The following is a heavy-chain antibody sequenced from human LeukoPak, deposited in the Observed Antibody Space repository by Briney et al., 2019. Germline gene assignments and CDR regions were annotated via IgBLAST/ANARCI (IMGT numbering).Heavy chain of an antibody. V-gene: IGHV4-39*01. D-gene: IGHD2-21*02. Sequence: SETLSLTCTVSGGSISSSSYYWGWIRQPPGEGLGWIGSIPYSGSTYYKPSLKSLVTISVDTSTKQLSLKLSSVTAADTAVYYCARLMRIVVVTTWYAFDIWGQGTMVTVSS. CDR2: IPYSGST. CDR1: GGSISSSSYY. J-gene: IGHJ3*02. CDR3: ARLMRIVVVTTWYAFDI.